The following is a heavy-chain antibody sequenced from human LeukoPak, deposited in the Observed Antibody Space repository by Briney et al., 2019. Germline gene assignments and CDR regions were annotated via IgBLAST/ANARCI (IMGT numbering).Heavy chain of an antibody. D-gene: IGHD3-3*01. CDR2: ISGSTSTI. CDR3: ARGSTYDFWSGDALDV. CDR1: GFTFSSYS. J-gene: IGHJ3*01. Sequence: PGGSLRLSCAASGFTFSSYSMNWVRQAPGKGLEWISYISGSTSTIYYADSVKGRFTISRDSSQKILNLQMNNLRVEDTAIYYCARGSTYDFWSGDALDVWGQGTMVTVAS. V-gene: IGHV3-48*01.